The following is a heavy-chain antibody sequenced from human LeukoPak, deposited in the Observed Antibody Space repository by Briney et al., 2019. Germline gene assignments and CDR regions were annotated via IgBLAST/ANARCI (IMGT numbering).Heavy chain of an antibody. V-gene: IGHV4-59*01. Sequence: SETLSLTCTVSGGSISSYYWSWIRQPPGKGLEWIGYIYYSGSTNYNPSLKSRVTISVDTSKNQFSLKLSSVTAADTAVYHCARAPAWFGELRYYFDYWGQGTLVTVSS. CDR3: ARAPAWFGELRYYFDY. J-gene: IGHJ4*02. D-gene: IGHD3-10*01. CDR2: IYYSGST. CDR1: GGSISSYY.